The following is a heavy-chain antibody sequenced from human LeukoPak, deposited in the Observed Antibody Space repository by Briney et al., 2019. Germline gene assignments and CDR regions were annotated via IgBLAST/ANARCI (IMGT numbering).Heavy chain of an antibody. CDR2: IIPMLVIA. J-gene: IGHJ4*02. CDR3: ARGIYKTGWFYLDY. Sequence: GASVKVSFKASGDTFSNYAIGWVRQAPGQGLEWMGRIIPMLVIADYAQKFQGRVTITADKSTNTAYMELSSLRSEDTAVYYCARGIYKTGWFYLDYWGQGTLVTVSS. CDR1: GDTFSNYA. D-gene: IGHD6-19*01. V-gene: IGHV1-69*04.